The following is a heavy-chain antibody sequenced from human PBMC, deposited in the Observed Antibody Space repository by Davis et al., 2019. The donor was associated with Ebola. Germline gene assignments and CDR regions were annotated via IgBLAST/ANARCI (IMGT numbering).Heavy chain of an antibody. Sequence: ASVKVSCKASGYTFSDYGINWVRQAPGQGLEWMGWSSTRDGDTEYAHKFQGRVTMTRDTSINIAYMELRGLRSDDTAVYYCARDLAWGPTRPLDPWGQGTLVTVSS. CDR3: ARDLAWGPTRPLDP. D-gene: IGHD3-16*01. CDR2: SSTRDGDT. V-gene: IGHV1-2*02. CDR1: GYTFSDYG. J-gene: IGHJ5*02.